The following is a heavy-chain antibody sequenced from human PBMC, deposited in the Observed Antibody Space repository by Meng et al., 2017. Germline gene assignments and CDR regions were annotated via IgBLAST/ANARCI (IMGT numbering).Heavy chain of an antibody. J-gene: IGHJ4*02. CDR3: ASFDY. Sequence: QGLLFEPGGGMVYPSNALAFSFRTSGVSCSSQGMHWVRQAPCKMLEWGAGICYDASDKNRADIGKDRSTISIDKTKNTLYLQMNSLRSWETAVYYCASFDYWGQGTLVTVSS. V-gene: IGHV3-30*06. CDR2: ICYDASDK. CDR1: GVSCSSQG.